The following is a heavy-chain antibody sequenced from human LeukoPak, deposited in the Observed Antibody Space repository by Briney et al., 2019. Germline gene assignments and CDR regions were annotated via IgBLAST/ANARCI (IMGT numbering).Heavy chain of an antibody. CDR1: GYTFTDYY. CDR2: VDPEDGET. V-gene: IGHV1-69-2*01. Sequence: GASVKISCKASGYTFTDYYMHWVQQAPGKGLEWMGRVDPEDGETIYAEKFQGRVTITADTSTDTAYMELSSLRSEDTAVYYCATSYWNDDNNWFDPWGQGTLVTVSS. CDR3: ATSYWNDDNNWFDP. J-gene: IGHJ5*02. D-gene: IGHD1-1*01.